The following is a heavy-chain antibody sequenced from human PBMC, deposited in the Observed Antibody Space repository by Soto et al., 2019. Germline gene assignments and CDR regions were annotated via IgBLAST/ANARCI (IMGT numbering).Heavy chain of an antibody. CDR3: ARDSLVVVAATPGWFDP. CDR1: GGTFSSYA. Sequence: QVQLVQSGAEVKKPGSSVKVSCKSSGGTFSSYAFSWVRQAPGQGLEWMGGIIPIFGTANYAQKFQGRVTITADESTSTAYMELSSLRFEDTAVYYCARDSLVVVAATPGWFDPWGQGTLVTVSS. D-gene: IGHD2-15*01. V-gene: IGHV1-69*01. CDR2: IIPIFGTA. J-gene: IGHJ5*02.